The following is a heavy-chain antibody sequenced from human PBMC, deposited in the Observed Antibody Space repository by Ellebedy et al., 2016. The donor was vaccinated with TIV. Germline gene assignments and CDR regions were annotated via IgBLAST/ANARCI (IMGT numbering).Heavy chain of an antibody. V-gene: IGHV4-39*07. J-gene: IGHJ4*02. D-gene: IGHD3-22*01. Sequence: MPSETLSLTCTVSGGSISSSSYYWSWIRQPPGKGLEWIGEINHSGSTNYNPSLKSRVTISVDKSKNQFSLKLTSVTAADTAVYYCARRQPFNYYDSSGSYDYWGQGTLVTVSS. CDR3: ARRQPFNYYDSSGSYDY. CDR1: GGSISSSSYY. CDR2: INHSGST.